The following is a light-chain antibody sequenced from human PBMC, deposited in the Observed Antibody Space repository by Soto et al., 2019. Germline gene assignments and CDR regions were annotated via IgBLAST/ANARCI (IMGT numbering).Light chain of an antibody. V-gene: IGKV3-11*01. CDR3: QQRSNWIT. Sequence: EIVMTQSPAPLSVSPGERATLSCWASQSVSTYLAWYQQKPGQAPRLLIYDASSRATGIPARFSGSGSGTDFTLTISSVDPEDFAVYYCQQRSNWITFGQGTRLEI. J-gene: IGKJ5*01. CDR2: DAS. CDR1: QSVSTY.